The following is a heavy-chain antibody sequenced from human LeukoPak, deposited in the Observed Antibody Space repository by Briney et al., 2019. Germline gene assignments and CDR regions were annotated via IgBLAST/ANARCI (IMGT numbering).Heavy chain of an antibody. J-gene: IGHJ4*02. CDR3: ARGYCSGGSCYLFDY. CDR1: GGSFSGYY. CDR2: INHSGST. Sequence: SETLSLTCAVYGGSFSGYYWSWIRQPPGKGLEWIGEINHSGSTNYNPSLKSRVTISVDTSKNQFSLKLSSVTAADTAVYHCARGYCSGGSCYLFDYWGQGTLVTVSS. V-gene: IGHV4-34*01. D-gene: IGHD2-15*01.